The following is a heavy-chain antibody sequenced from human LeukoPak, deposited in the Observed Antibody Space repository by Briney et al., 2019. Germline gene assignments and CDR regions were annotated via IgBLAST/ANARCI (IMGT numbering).Heavy chain of an antibody. V-gene: IGHV3-33*01. Sequence: GGSLRLSYAASGFTFSNYALHWVRQAPGKGLEWVAAIWYDGSNKYYGDSVKGRFTISRDNSKNTLYLQMNSLRAEDTAAYYCARAGYGEPHFDFWGQGTLVTVSS. CDR2: IWYDGSNK. CDR3: ARAGYGEPHFDF. D-gene: IGHD4-17*01. J-gene: IGHJ4*02. CDR1: GFTFSNYA.